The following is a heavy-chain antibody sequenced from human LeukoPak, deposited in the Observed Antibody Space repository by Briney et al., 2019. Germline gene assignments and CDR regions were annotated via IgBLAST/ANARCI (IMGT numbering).Heavy chain of an antibody. CDR2: MNPNSGNT. V-gene: IGHV1-8*01. CDR1: GYTFTSYD. Sequence: ASVKVSCKASGYTFTSYDINWVRQATGQGLEWMGWMNPNSGNTGYAQKFQGRVTMTRNTSISTAYMELSSLRSEDTAVYYCARGPPDGYCSSTSCYWSWFDPWGQGTLVTVSS. J-gene: IGHJ5*02. D-gene: IGHD2-2*03. CDR3: ARGPPDGYCSSTSCYWSWFDP.